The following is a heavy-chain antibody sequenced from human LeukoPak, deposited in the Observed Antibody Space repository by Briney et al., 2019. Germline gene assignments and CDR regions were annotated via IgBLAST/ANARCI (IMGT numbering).Heavy chain of an antibody. V-gene: IGHV3-23*01. D-gene: IGHD1-1*01. CDR2: ISGSGGST. CDR1: GFTFSSYA. J-gene: IGHJ3*02. CDR3: AKDHDPFLWVRDAFDI. Sequence: PGGSLRLSCAASGFTFSSYAMSWVRQAPGKGLEWVSAISGSGGSTYYADSVKGRFTISRDNSKNTLYLQMNSLRAEDTAVYYCAKDHDPFLWVRDAFDIWGQGTMVTVSS.